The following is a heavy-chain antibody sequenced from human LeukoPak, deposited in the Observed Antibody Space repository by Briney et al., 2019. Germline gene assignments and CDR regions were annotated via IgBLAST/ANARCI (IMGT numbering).Heavy chain of an antibody. J-gene: IGHJ3*02. Sequence: GASVKVSCKASGYTFTGYYMHWVRQAPGQGLEWMGWINPNSGGTNYAQKFQGRVTMTRDTSISTAYMELSRLRSDDTAVYYCARGGIPHSSGGTLDAFHIWGQGTMVTVSS. CDR1: GYTFTGYY. CDR2: INPNSGGT. CDR3: ARGGIPHSSGGTLDAFHI. D-gene: IGHD6-19*01. V-gene: IGHV1-2*02.